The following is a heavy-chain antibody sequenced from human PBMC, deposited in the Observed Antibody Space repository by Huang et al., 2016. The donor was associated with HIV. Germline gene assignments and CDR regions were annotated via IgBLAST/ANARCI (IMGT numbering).Heavy chain of an antibody. D-gene: IGHD6-19*01. J-gene: IGHJ4*02. CDR2: RNHIGKT. V-gene: IGHV4-34*01. Sequence: QVQLRQWGAGLVKPSETLSLTCAVYGGSFSGYYWTWIRQSPGKGWEWIGERNHIGKTNYKHSLKSRVTMSKDTAKNQFSLQLTSVSAADTGVYFCAREKAADSAWYGVYYFDYWGEGALVTVTS. CDR3: AREKAADSAWYGVYYFDY. CDR1: GGSFSGYY.